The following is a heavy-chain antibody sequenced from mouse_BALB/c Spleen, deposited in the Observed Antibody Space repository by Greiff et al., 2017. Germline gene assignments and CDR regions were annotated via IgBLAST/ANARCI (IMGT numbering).Heavy chain of an antibody. CDR3: ARVPNAMDY. CDR1: GYSFTGYY. CDR2: INPYNGAT. J-gene: IGHJ4*01. V-gene: IGHV1-31*01. Sequence: VQLQQSGPELVKPGASVKISCKASGYSFTGYYMHWVKQSHVKSLEWIGRINPYNGATSYNQNFKDKASLTVDKSSSTAYMELHSLTSEDSAVYYCARVPNAMDYWGQGTSVTVSS.